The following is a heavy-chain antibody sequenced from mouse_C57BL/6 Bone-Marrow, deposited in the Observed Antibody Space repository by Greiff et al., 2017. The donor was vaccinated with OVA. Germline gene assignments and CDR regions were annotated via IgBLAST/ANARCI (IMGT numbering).Heavy chain of an antibody. Sequence: EVKLMESGAELVRPGASVKLSCTASGFNIKDDYMHWVKQRPEQGLEWIGWIDPENGDTEYASKFQGKATITADTSSNTAYLQLSSLTSEDTAVYYCTWAYYAMDYWGQGTSVTVSS. CDR3: TWAYYAMDY. V-gene: IGHV14-4*01. J-gene: IGHJ4*01. CDR2: IDPENGDT. CDR1: GFNIKDDY.